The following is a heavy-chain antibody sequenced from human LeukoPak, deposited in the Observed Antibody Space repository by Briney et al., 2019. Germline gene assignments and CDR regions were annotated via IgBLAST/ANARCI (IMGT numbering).Heavy chain of an antibody. V-gene: IGHV3-73*01. CDR2: IRSKANNYAT. CDR3: TSNYCSGGSCYLY. CDR1: GFTFSGSV. D-gene: IGHD2-15*01. Sequence: GGSLRLSCAASGFTFSGSVMHWVRQASGKGLEWVGRIRSKANNYATAYVASVKGRFTISRDDSKITAFLQMNSLKTEDTAVYYCTSNYCSGGSCYLYWGQGTLVTVSS. J-gene: IGHJ4*02.